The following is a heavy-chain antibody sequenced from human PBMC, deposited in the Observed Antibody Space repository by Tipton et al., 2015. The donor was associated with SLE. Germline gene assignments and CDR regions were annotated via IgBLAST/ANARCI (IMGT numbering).Heavy chain of an antibody. CDR2: IHHSGST. D-gene: IGHD6-13*01. CDR3: ARGSSSWRG. CDR1: GRSFSGYY. V-gene: IGHV4-34*01. J-gene: IGHJ4*02. Sequence: TLSLTCAVYGRSFSGYYWSWIRQPPAKGLEWVGEIHHSGSTNYNPSLKSRVTISVDTSKNQFSLKLSSVTAADTAVYYCARGSSSWRGWGQGTLVTVSS.